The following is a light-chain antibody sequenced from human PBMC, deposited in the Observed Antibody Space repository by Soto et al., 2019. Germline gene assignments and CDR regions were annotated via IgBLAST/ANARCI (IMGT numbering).Light chain of an antibody. CDR2: GAS. CDR1: QGISIY. V-gene: IGKV1-9*01. CDR3: QQNRSYPST. Sequence: IQLTQSPSSLSTSVGDSVTITCRASQGISIYLAWYQQKPGKAPNLLIYGASTLQSGVPSRFSRSGSGTDFTLTINSLQAEAFGTYYWQQNRSYPSTFGGGTKVDIK. J-gene: IGKJ4*01.